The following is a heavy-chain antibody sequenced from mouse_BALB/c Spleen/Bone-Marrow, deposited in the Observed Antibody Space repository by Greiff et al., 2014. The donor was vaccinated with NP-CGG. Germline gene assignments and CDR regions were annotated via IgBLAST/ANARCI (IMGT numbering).Heavy chain of an antibody. J-gene: IGHJ4*01. D-gene: IGHD2-3*01. Sequence: EVQLVESGGGLVKPGGSLKLSCAASGFTFSSYTMSWVRRTPEKRLEWVATISSGGSYTYYPDSVKGRFTISRDNAKNTLYLQMSSLKSEDTAMYYCTRDLYDGYYYYAMDYWGQGTSVTVSS. V-gene: IGHV5-6-4*01. CDR2: ISSGGSYT. CDR3: TRDLYDGYYYYAMDY. CDR1: GFTFSSYT.